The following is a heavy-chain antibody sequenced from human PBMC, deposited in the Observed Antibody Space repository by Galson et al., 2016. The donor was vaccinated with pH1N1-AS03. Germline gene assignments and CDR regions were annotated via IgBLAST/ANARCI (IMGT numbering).Heavy chain of an antibody. CDR3: AKYTIDWYEDY. CDR2: ISISGNYT. J-gene: IGHJ4*02. CDR1: GFTLRSYA. Sequence: SLRLSCAASGFTLRSYAMTWVRQAPGKGLEWVSAISISGNYTYYADSVMGRFTISRDNSKNTLYLQMNSLRAEDTAVFYCAKYTIDWYEDYWGQGTLVTVSS. D-gene: IGHD6-19*01. V-gene: IGHV3-23*01.